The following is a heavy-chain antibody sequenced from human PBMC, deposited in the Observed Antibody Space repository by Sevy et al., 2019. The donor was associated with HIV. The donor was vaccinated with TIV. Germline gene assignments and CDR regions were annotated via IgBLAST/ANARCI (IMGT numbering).Heavy chain of an antibody. CDR2: ISSDSSRI. D-gene: IGHD5-12*01. CDR3: AREGGYTDQGMDV. CDR1: GFTFSNYD. J-gene: IGHJ6*02. V-gene: IGHV3-48*01. Sequence: LSLTCAASGFTFSNYDMNWVRQAPGKGVEWVSSISSDSSRIYYADSVKGRLTISRDNAKNSLYVQMNRLRAEDTAVYYCAREGGYTDQGMDVWGQGTTVTVSS.